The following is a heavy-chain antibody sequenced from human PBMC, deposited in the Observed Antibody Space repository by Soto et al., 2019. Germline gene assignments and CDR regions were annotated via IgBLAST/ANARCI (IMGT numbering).Heavy chain of an antibody. V-gene: IGHV3-66*04. D-gene: IGHD6-19*01. CDR3: ARPSSSGDYYYGMDV. CDR2: IYSGGST. Sequence: GGSLRLSCAASGFTVSSNYMSWVRQAPGKGLEWVSVIYSGGSTYYADSVKGRFTISRDNSKNTLYLQMNSLRAEDTAVYYCARPSSSGDYYYGMDVWGQGTTVTVSS. J-gene: IGHJ6*02. CDR1: GFTVSSNY.